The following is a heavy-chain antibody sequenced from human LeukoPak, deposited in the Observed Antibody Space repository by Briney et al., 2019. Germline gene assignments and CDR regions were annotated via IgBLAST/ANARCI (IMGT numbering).Heavy chain of an antibody. D-gene: IGHD2-8*01. CDR1: GDSISSSNYY. CDR3: ARLPPNSPFDP. Sequence: PSETLSLTCTVSGDSISSSNYYWGWIRQPPGKGLEWIGSMYYSGSTYYSPSLKSRVTISVDTSKNQFSLKLTSVTAADTAVYYCARLPPNSPFDPWGQGTLVTVSS. CDR2: MYYSGST. J-gene: IGHJ5*02. V-gene: IGHV4-39*01.